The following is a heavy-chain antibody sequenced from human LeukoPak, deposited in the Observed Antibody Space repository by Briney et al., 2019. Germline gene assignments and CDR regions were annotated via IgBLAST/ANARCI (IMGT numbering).Heavy chain of an antibody. CDR3: ARPNSGTYPYDAFDI. Sequence: PSETLSLTCTVSGDSISGYYWSWIRQPPGKGLEWIGHIYYNGNTNYNASLKGRVAISVDTPKSQFSLKVTSLTAADTAVYYCARPNSGTYPYDAFDIWGQGTMITVS. V-gene: IGHV4-59*08. CDR2: IYYNGNT. J-gene: IGHJ3*02. D-gene: IGHD1-26*01. CDR1: GDSISGYY.